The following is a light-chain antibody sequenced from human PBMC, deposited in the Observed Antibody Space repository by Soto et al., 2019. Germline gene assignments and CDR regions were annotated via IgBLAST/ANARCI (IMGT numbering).Light chain of an antibody. CDR3: AAWDDSLSGPL. J-gene: IGLJ2*01. CDR1: SSNVGSNF. Sequence: QSVLTQPPSVSGTPGQRVTISCSGSSSNVGSNFVYWYQQLPGTAPRLLIYRNNQRPSGVPDRFAASKSGTSASLAISGLRSEDEADYHCAAWDDSLSGPLFGGGTKVTVL. V-gene: IGLV1-47*01. CDR2: RNN.